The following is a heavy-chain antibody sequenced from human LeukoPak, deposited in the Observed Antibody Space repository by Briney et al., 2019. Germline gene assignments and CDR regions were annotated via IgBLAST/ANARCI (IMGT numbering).Heavy chain of an antibody. J-gene: IGHJ3*01. V-gene: IGHV3-30*02. Sequence: GGSLRLSCEASGFTFSDFGLHWVRQAPGKGLEWVAFIRPEENKIYYLASVRGRFTISRDNSKNTLFLQMSSLRHEDTAVYYCARGAGTYYGTDTFDLWGQGTMVTVSS. D-gene: IGHD1-26*01. CDR3: ARGAGTYYGTDTFDL. CDR1: GFTFSDFG. CDR2: IRPEENKI.